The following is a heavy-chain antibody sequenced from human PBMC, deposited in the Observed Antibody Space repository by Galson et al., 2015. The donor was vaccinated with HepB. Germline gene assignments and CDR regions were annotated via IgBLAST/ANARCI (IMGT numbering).Heavy chain of an antibody. CDR2: ISYDGSNK. Sequence: SLRLSCAASGFTFGSYAMHWVRQAPGKGLEWVAVISYDGSNKYYADSVKGRFTISRDNSKNTLYLQMNSLRAEDTAVYYCARESEAPITMVRGGDFDYWGQGTLVTVSS. J-gene: IGHJ4*02. D-gene: IGHD3-10*01. CDR3: ARESEAPITMVRGGDFDY. V-gene: IGHV3-30*04. CDR1: GFTFGSYA.